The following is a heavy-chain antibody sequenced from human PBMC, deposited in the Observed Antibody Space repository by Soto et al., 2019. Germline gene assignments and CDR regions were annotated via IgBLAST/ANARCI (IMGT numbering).Heavy chain of an antibody. D-gene: IGHD3-3*01. V-gene: IGHV1-46*01. CDR2: INPSGGST. CDR3: ARDREVLTIFGVVIINNWFDP. J-gene: IGHJ5*02. CDR1: GYTFTSYY. Sequence: ASVKVSCKASGYTFTSYYMHWLRQAPGQGLEWMGIINPSGGSTSYAQKFQGRVTMTRDTSTSTVYMELSSLRSEDTAVYYCARDREVLTIFGVVIINNWFDPWGQGTLVTVSS.